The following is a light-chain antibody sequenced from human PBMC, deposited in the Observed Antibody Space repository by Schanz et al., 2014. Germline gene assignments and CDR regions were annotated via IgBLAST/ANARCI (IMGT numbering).Light chain of an antibody. J-gene: IGLJ2*01. CDR2: DVS. Sequence: QSVLTQPPSASGSPGQSVTISCTGTSSDVGSYNRVSWYQQPPGKAPKLMIYDVSNRPSGVSNRFSGSKSGNTASLTVSGLQAEDEADYYCSSYAGTNMVLFGGGTKLTVL. CDR3: SSYAGTNMVL. CDR1: SSDVGSYNR. V-gene: IGLV2-8*01.